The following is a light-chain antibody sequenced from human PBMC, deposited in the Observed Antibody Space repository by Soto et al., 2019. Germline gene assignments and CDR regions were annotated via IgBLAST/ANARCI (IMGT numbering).Light chain of an antibody. CDR2: AAS. V-gene: IGKV1-12*01. Sequence: DIQMTQSPSSLSVSVGDRVTITCRASQGIDRWLAWYQQKPGKAPKVLIYAASSLRSGVPSRFSGSGSGTHFSLTISSLQPEDLATYYCKQSKSFPLTFGGGTKVDIK. CDR3: KQSKSFPLT. CDR1: QGIDRW. J-gene: IGKJ4*01.